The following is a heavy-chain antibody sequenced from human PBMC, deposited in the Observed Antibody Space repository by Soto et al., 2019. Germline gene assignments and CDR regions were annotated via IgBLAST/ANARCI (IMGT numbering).Heavy chain of an antibody. CDR1: GGSVSSGSYY. V-gene: IGHV4-61*01. CDR3: AREAQQQLAANWFDP. Sequence: PSETLSLTCTVSGGSVSSGSYYWSWIRQPPGKGLEWIGYIYYSGSTNYNPSLKSRVTISVDTSKNQFSLKLSSVTAADTAVYYCAREAQQQLAANWFDPWGQGTLVTVSS. D-gene: IGHD6-13*01. J-gene: IGHJ5*02. CDR2: IYYSGST.